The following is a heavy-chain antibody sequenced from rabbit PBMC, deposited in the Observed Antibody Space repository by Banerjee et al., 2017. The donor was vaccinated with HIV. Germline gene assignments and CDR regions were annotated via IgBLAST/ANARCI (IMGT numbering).Heavy chain of an antibody. CDR1: GFSFSNKYV. V-gene: IGHV1S45*01. CDR3: ARDSAGREDFNL. D-gene: IGHD4-2*01. J-gene: IGHJ4*01. Sequence: QEQLKETGGGLVQPGGSLTLSCTASGFSFSNKYVMCWVRQAPGKGLEWIACINTSSGNTVYATWAKGRFTISKTSWTTVTLQMTSLTAADTATYFCARDSAGREDFNLWGPGTLVTVS. CDR2: INTSSGNT.